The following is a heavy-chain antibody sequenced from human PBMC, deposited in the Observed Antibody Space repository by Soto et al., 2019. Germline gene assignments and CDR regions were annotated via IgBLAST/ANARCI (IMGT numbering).Heavy chain of an antibody. CDR2: ISHSGTT. V-gene: IGHV4-59*01. J-gene: IGHJ1*01. CDR1: GGSISSFY. D-gene: IGHD3-10*01. Sequence: SETLSLTCTVSGGSISSFYWSWIRQPPGKGLEWIGYISHSGTTNYNPSLKSRLSISLDTSKNQYSLNLTSVTAADTAVYYCATGRVYYGSEYWSQGSLVTVSS. CDR3: ATGRVYYGSEY.